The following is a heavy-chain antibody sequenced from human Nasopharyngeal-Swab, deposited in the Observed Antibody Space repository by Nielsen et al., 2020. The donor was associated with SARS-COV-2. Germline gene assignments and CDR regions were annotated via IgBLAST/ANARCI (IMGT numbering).Heavy chain of an antibody. V-gene: IGHV3-23*01. Sequence: GSLRLSCAASGFTFSSYAMSWVRQTPGKGLEWVSGVSGSGSTTYSLDSVKGRFTTSRDNSKNTLYLQMNSLRAEDTAIYFCTKDLKQFVRTADYWGQGTLVTVSS. D-gene: IGHD6-6*01. CDR1: GFTFSSYA. J-gene: IGHJ4*02. CDR2: VSGSGSTT. CDR3: TKDLKQFVRTADY.